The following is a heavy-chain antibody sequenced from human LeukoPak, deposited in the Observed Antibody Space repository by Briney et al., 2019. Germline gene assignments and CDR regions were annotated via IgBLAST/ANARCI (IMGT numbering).Heavy chain of an antibody. J-gene: IGHJ4*02. Sequence: PSETLSLTCTVSGVSISSGGYYWSWIRLHPGKGLEWIGYIYYSGSTYYNPSLKSRLTISLDTSNNQFSLKLSSVTAADTALYYCARGPVRDYSNYWGQGTLVTVSS. CDR1: GVSISSGGYY. CDR2: IYYSGST. V-gene: IGHV4-31*03. CDR3: ARGPVRDYSNY. D-gene: IGHD4-11*01.